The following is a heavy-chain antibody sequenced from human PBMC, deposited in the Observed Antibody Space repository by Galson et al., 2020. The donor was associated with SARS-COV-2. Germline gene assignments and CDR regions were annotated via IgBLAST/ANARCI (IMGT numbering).Heavy chain of an antibody. D-gene: IGHD2-2*01. V-gene: IGHV3-33*06. CDR2: IWYDGSNK. Sequence: QLGASLKISCAASGFTFSSYGMHWVRQAPGKGLEWVAVIWYDGSNKYYADSVKGRFTISRDNSKNTLYLQMNSLRAEDTAVYYCAKDLEYQLRPNWFDPWGQGTLVTVSS. CDR3: AKDLEYQLRPNWFDP. J-gene: IGHJ5*02. CDR1: GFTFSSYG.